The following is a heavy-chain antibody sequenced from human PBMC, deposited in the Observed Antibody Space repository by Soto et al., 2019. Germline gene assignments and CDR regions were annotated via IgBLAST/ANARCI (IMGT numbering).Heavy chain of an antibody. J-gene: IGHJ6*02. Sequence: SETLSLTCTVSGGSISSGDYYWSWIRQPPGKGLEWIGYIYYSGSTYYNSSLKSRVTISVDTSKNQFSLKLSSVTAADTAVYYCAREYGSGSYYNLGYYYYYGMDVWGQGTTVTVSS. CDR3: AREYGSGSYYNLGYYYYYGMDV. CDR2: IYYSGST. V-gene: IGHV4-30-4*01. D-gene: IGHD3-10*01. CDR1: GGSISSGDYY.